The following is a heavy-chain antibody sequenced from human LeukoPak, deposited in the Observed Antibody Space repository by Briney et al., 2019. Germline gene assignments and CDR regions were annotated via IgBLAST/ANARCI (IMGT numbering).Heavy chain of an antibody. D-gene: IGHD5-18*01. CDR3: ARDSTLYSYGTHFDY. Sequence: GASVKVSCKASGYTFTGYYMHWVRQAPGQGLEWMGRINPNSGGTNYAQKFQGRVTMTRDTSISTAYMELSRLRSDDTAVYYCARDSTLYSYGTHFDYWGQGTLVTVSS. CDR1: GYTFTGYY. J-gene: IGHJ4*02. CDR2: INPNSGGT. V-gene: IGHV1-2*06.